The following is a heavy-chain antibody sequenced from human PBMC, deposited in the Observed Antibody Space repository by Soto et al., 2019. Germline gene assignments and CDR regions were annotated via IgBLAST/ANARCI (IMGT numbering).Heavy chain of an antibody. V-gene: IGHV4-4*02. CDR1: GGSISSSNW. D-gene: IGHD1-26*01. Sequence: QVQLQESGPGLVKPSGTLSLTCAVSGGSISSSNWWSWVRQPPGKGLEWIGEIYHSGSTNYNPSRKSRVTISVDTSKNQVSLKLSSVTAADTAVYYCARVSGSYYYGMDVWGQGTTVTVSS. J-gene: IGHJ6*02. CDR2: IYHSGST. CDR3: ARVSGSYYYGMDV.